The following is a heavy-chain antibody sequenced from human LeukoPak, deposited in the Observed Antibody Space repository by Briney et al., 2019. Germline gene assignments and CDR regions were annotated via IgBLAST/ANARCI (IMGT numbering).Heavy chain of an antibody. Sequence: PSETLSLACTVSGASITSDSFYWVWIRPPPGQGLEWIGSIFYSGTTYFNPSLESRLTMSLDTSKNQFSLKLSSATAADTAVYYSVRDKTIYVVNFFESWGQGTLVTVSS. D-gene: IGHD4-23*01. CDR2: IFYSGTT. CDR3: VRDKTIYVVNFFES. J-gene: IGHJ4*02. CDR1: GASITSDSFY. V-gene: IGHV4-39*07.